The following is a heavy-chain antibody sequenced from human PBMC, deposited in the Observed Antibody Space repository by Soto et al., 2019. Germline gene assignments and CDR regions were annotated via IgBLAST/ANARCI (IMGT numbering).Heavy chain of an antibody. J-gene: IGHJ4*02. V-gene: IGHV3-23*01. CDR1: GFTFSSYA. CDR2: VSGSGGST. Sequence: GXSLRLSCAASGFTFSSYAMSWVRQAPGKGLEWVSAVSGSGGSTYYADSVKGRFTISRDNSKNTLYLQMNSLRAEDTAVYYCAGPQVAGRFDYWGQGTLVTVSS. CDR3: AGPQVAGRFDY. D-gene: IGHD2-15*01.